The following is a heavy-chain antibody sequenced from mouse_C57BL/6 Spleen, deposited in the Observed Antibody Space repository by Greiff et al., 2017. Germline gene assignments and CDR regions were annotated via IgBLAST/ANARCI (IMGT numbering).Heavy chain of an antibody. CDR3: AREDYYGSSYGFDY. J-gene: IGHJ2*01. CDR1: GFTFSDYG. D-gene: IGHD1-1*01. Sequence: EVQLVESGGGLVKPGGSLKLSCAASGFTFSDYGMHWVRQAPGKGLEWVAYISSGSSTIYYADTVKGRFTISRDNAKNTLFLQMTSLRSEDTAMYYCAREDYYGSSYGFDYWGQGTTLTVSS. CDR2: ISSGSSTI. V-gene: IGHV5-17*01.